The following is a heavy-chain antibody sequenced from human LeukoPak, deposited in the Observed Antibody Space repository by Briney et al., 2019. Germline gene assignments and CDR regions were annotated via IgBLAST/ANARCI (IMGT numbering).Heavy chain of an antibody. CDR2: IYYSGST. CDR3: ARDQGGGRIGSPWGY. Sequence: SETLSLTCTVSGGSISSSSYYWGWIRQPPGKGLEWIGSIYYSGSTYYNPSLKSRVTISVDTSKNQFSLKLSSVTAADTAVYYCARDQGGGRIGSPWGYWGQGTLVTVSS. CDR1: GGSISSSSYY. V-gene: IGHV4-39*07. J-gene: IGHJ4*02. D-gene: IGHD2/OR15-2a*01.